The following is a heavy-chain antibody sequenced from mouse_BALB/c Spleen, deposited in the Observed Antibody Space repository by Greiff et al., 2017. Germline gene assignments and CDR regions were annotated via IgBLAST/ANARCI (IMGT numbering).Heavy chain of an antibody. CDR3: ARGGLTGKDFDY. V-gene: IGHV1-39*01. CDR1: GYSFTDYI. Sequence: VQLQQTGPELVKPGASVKISCKASGYSFTDYIMLWVKQSHGKSLEWIGNINPYYGSTSYNLKFKGKATLTVDKSSSTAYMQLNSLTSEDSAVYYCARGGLTGKDFDYWGQGTTLTVSS. J-gene: IGHJ2*01. D-gene: IGHD4-1*01. CDR2: INPYYGST.